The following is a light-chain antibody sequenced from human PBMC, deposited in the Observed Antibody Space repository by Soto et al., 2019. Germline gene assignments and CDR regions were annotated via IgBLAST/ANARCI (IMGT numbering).Light chain of an antibody. CDR2: GAS. Sequence: IVMTQSPATLSVSPGERATLSCRASQSVSSNLAWYQHKPGQAPRLLFYGASTRAAGIRARFSGGGSGTDFTLTISGLQSEDFAVYYCQQSNKWPYTFGQGTKLQIK. CDR1: QSVSSN. V-gene: IGKV3-15*01. J-gene: IGKJ2*01. CDR3: QQSNKWPYT.